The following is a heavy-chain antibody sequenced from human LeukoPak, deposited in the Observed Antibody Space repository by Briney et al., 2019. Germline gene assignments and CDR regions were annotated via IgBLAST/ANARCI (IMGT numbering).Heavy chain of an antibody. J-gene: IGHJ4*02. Sequence: GASVKVSCKASGYTFTGYYMHWVRQAPGQGLEWMGRIIPILGIANYAQKFQGRVTITADKSTSTAYMELSSLRSEDTAVYYCARGPVALVYFDYWGQGTLVTVSS. D-gene: IGHD6-19*01. CDR1: GYTFTGYY. V-gene: IGHV1-69*04. CDR3: ARGPVALVYFDY. CDR2: IIPILGIA.